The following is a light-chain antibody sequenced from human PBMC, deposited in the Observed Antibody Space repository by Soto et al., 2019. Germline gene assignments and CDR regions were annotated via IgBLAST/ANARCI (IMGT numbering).Light chain of an antibody. CDR3: TSYTSSRTHV. CDR1: SSDVGGYNY. CDR2: EVS. V-gene: IGLV2-14*01. J-gene: IGLJ1*01. Sequence: QSVLTQPASVSGSPGQSITIPCTGTSSDVGGYNYVSWYQQPPGKAPKLMIYEVSNRPSGISDRFSGSKSGNTASLTISGLQAEDEADYYCTSYTSSRTHVSGPGTKVTVL.